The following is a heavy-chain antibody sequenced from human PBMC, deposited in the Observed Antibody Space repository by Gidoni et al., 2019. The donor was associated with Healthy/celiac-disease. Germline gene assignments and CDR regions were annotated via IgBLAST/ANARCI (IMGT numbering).Heavy chain of an antibody. CDR2: ISVSGGST. V-gene: IGHV3-23*01. CDR3: AKDNNGDSRGGFDY. CDR1: GFTFSSYA. J-gene: IGHJ4*02. Sequence: EVQLLESGGGLVQPGGYLRRSWAAAGFTFSSYARSWVRQAPGKGLAWVSAISVSGGSTYYADSVKGRFTISRDNSKNTLYLQMNSLRAEDTAVYYCAKDNNGDSRGGFDYWGQGTLVTVSS. D-gene: IGHD4-17*01.